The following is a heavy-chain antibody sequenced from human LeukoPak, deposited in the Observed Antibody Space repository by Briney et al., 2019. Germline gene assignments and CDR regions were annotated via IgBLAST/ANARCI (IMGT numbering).Heavy chain of an antibody. CDR3: ARTGFLEWLLPFDP. V-gene: IGHV1-18*01. CDR1: GYTFTSYG. J-gene: IGHJ5*02. Sequence: GASVKVSCKASGYTFTSYGIIWVRQAPGQGLEWMGWISAYNGITSYAQKLQGRVTMTTDTSTSTAYMELRSLRSDDTAVYYCARTGFLEWLLPFDPWGQGTLVTVSS. CDR2: ISAYNGIT. D-gene: IGHD3-3*01.